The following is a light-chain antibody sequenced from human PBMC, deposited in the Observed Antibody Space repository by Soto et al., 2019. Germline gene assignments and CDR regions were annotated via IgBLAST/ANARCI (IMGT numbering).Light chain of an antibody. J-gene: IGKJ2*01. V-gene: IGKV3-20*01. CDR3: QQDGSSPYT. CDR1: QSVSNSY. Sequence: EIVLTQSPGTLSLSPGEIATLACRASQSVSNSYLAWYQQTPGQAPRHLIYAASSRATGIPDRFSGSGSGTDYTLTISRLKPENFAVYYCQQDGSSPYTFGQGTKLEIK. CDR2: AAS.